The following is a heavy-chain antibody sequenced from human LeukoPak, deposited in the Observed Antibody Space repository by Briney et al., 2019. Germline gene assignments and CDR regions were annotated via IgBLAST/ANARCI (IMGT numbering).Heavy chain of an antibody. CDR1: GGTFSSYA. CDR2: IIPIFGTA. Sequence: GASVKVSCKASGGTFSSYAISWVRQAPGQGLEWMGGIIPIFGTANYAQKFQGRVTITADESTSTAYMELSSLRSEDTAVYYCAGGVYRRDRFDAFDIWGQGTWSPSLQ. CDR3: AGGVYRRDRFDAFDI. D-gene: IGHD3-16*02. V-gene: IGHV1-69*13. J-gene: IGHJ3*02.